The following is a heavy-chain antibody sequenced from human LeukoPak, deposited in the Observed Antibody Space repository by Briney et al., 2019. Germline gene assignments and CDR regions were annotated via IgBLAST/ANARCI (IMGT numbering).Heavy chain of an antibody. CDR1: GFSLSSYA. D-gene: IGHD6-19*01. CDR3: AKDSNAYSSGWYFY. CDR2: ISSNGGST. J-gene: IGHJ4*02. Sequence: SAGSLRLSCAACGFSLSSYAMSWVPQAPGQELLWGAGISSNGGSTLYADSVKGRFTISRDNSKNTLYLQMNSLRAEDTAVYYCAKDSNAYSSGWYFYWGQGTLVTVSS. V-gene: IGHV3-23*01.